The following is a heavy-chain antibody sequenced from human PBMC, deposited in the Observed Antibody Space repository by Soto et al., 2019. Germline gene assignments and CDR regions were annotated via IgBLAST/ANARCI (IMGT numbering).Heavy chain of an antibody. CDR3: AREIIPLTTDWYFHL. CDR2: IYDSGST. D-gene: IGHD4-17*01. Sequence: QVQLQESGPGLVKPSETLSLTCTVSGGSISGGVYYWSWIRQPPGKGLEWIGYIYDSGSTYYNPSLKSRVTISVDTSKNQFSLRLSSVTAADTAVYYCAREIIPLTTDWYFHLWGRGTLVTVSS. V-gene: IGHV4-30-4*01. CDR1: GGSISGGVYY. J-gene: IGHJ2*01.